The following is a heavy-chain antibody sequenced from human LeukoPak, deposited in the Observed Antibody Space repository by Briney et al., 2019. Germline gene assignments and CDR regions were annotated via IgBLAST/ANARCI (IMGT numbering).Heavy chain of an antibody. J-gene: IGHJ5*02. Sequence: SETLSLTCTDSGGSISSDYWSWIRQPAGKGLEWICRLYTRGSTNYNPYLKSRVTISVDTSKNKFSLKLRSVTAADTAVYFCARAYSSSWYFNWFDPWGQGTLVTVSS. D-gene: IGHD6-13*01. V-gene: IGHV4-4*07. CDR1: GGSISSDY. CDR2: LYTRGST. CDR3: ARAYSSSWYFNWFDP.